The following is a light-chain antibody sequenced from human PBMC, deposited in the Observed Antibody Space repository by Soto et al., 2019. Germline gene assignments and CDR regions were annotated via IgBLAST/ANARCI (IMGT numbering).Light chain of an antibody. V-gene: IGKV3-20*01. Sequence: EIVLTQSPGTLSLSPGERATLSCRASQSVSSSYLAWYQQKPGQAPRLLIYGASSRATGIPDRFSGSGSGTDFTLTISRLEPEDFAVYYCQQDGSSPTTFGQGTNVEI. CDR2: GAS. CDR3: QQDGSSPTT. J-gene: IGKJ1*01. CDR1: QSVSSSY.